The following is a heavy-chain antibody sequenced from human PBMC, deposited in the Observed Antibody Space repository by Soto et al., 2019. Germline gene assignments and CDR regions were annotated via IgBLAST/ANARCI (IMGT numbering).Heavy chain of an antibody. J-gene: IGHJ4*02. CDR3: AGVSGYGGIDY. CDR2: IIPILGIA. Sequence: SVKVSCKASGGTFSSYTISWVRQAPGQGLEWKGRIIPILGIANYAQKFQGRVTITADKSTSTAYMELSSLRSEDTAVYYCAGVSGYGGIDYWGQGTLVTVSS. V-gene: IGHV1-69*02. CDR1: GGTFSSYT. D-gene: IGHD5-12*01.